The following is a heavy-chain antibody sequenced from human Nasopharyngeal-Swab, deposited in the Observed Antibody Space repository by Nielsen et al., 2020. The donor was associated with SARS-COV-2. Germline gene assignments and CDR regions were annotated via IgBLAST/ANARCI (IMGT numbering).Heavy chain of an antibody. J-gene: IGHJ4*02. V-gene: IGHV4-39*01. CDR2: IYYSGST. CDR1: GGSISSSSYY. Sequence: SETLSLTCTVPGGSISSSSYYWGWIRQPPGKGLEWIGSIYYSGSTYYNPSLKSRVTISVDTSKNQFSLKLSSVTAADTAVYYCATFDYYDSSWGQGTLVTVSS. CDR3: ATFDYYDSS. D-gene: IGHD3-22*01.